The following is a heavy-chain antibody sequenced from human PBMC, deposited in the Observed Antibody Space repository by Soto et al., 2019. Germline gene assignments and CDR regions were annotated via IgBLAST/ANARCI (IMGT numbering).Heavy chain of an antibody. D-gene: IGHD2-2*01. V-gene: IGHV2-5*02. CDR3: ARCRGGVASF. CDR2: VYWDDSK. CDR1: GFSLSTRDVG. Sequence: QITLNESGPTLVKPTQTLTLTCTFSGFSLSTRDVGVGWIRQPPGEALEWLGVVYWDDSKTYSPSLDSRLTITKDTSKNQVVLRMTKMDPVDTATYYCARCRGGVASFWGQGTLVTVSS. J-gene: IGHJ4*02.